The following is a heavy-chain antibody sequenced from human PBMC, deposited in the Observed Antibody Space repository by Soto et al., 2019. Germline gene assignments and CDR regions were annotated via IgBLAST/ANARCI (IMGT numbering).Heavy chain of an antibody. CDR3: ARGTGSGSFLIDY. D-gene: IGHD3-10*01. CDR2: ISSDGSTI. V-gene: IGHV3-30-3*01. Sequence: QVLLVESGGGVVQPGTSLTLSCAASGFPFTSYAMHWVRQTPEKGLQWLTIISSDGSTIHYVDSVKGRFTISRDNSKNTVYLQMNSLRDDETAVYYCARGTGSGSFLIDYWGQGTLVTVSS. J-gene: IGHJ4*02. CDR1: GFPFTSYA.